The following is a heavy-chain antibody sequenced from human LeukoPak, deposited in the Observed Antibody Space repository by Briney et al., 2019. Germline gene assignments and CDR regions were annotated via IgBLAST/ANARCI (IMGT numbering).Heavy chain of an antibody. CDR1: GGSISSSSYY. CDR3: ARDPSIFGVAQGFDY. J-gene: IGHJ4*02. CDR2: IYYSGST. D-gene: IGHD3-3*01. Sequence: PSETLSLTCTVSGGSISSSSYYWGWIRQPPGKGLEWIGSIYYSGSTYYNPSLKSRVTISVDTSKNQFSLKLSSVTAADTAVYYCARDPSIFGVAQGFDYWGQGTLVTVSS. V-gene: IGHV4-39*07.